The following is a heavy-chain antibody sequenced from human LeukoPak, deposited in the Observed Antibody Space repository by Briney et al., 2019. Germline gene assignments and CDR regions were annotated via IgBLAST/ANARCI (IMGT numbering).Heavy chain of an antibody. CDR1: GFTFSSYS. CDR2: ISSSSSYI. CDR3: ARVVTWFDP. V-gene: IGHV3-21*06. J-gene: IGHJ5*02. Sequence: GGSLRLSCAASGFTFSSYSMNWVRQAPGKGLEWVSSISSSSSYIYYADSVKGRFSISRDNAKNSVYLQMNSLRVEDTAVYFCARVVTWFDPWGQGTLVTVSS.